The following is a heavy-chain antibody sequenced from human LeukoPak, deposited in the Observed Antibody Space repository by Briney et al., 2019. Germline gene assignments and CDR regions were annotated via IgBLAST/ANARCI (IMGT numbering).Heavy chain of an antibody. V-gene: IGHV4-4*07. CDR1: GDSISNYY. J-gene: IGHJ6*03. CDR3: AREGPAASTSFYYFMDV. Sequence: SETLSLTCTVSGDSISNYYWSWIRQPAGKGLEWIGRMYTSGATNYNPSLKSRTTISVDTSKNQLSLRLSSVTAADRAVYYCAREGPAASTSFYYFMDVWGKGTTVTVSS. D-gene: IGHD2-2*01. CDR2: MYTSGAT.